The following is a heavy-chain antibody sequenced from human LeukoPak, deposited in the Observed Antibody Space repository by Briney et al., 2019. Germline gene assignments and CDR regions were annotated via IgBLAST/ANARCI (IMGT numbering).Heavy chain of an antibody. J-gene: IGHJ5*02. V-gene: IGHV4-38-2*01. D-gene: IGHD2-2*01. CDR3: ASQISSRPLWFDP. CDR1: RASISSPYY. Sequence: SETLSLTCAVSRASISSPYYWAWIRQSPGKGLECIGSMFHTGSTYYNPSLKSRVTISLDTSQNQFSLKMRSVTAADTAVYYCASQISSRPLWFDPWGQGILVSVSS. CDR2: MFHTGST.